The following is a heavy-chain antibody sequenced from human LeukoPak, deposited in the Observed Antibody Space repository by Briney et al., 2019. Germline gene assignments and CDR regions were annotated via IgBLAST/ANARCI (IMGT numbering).Heavy chain of an antibody. CDR2: IYYTGST. J-gene: IGHJ4*02. CDR1: GGSISSYY. V-gene: IGHV4-59*01. D-gene: IGHD6-19*01. Sequence: SETLSLTCTVSGGSISSYYWSWIRQPPGKGLEWIGYIYYTGSTNYNPSLKSRVTMSADTSKNQFSLKLSSVTAADTAVYYCARHSSGWSDFDYWGQGTLVTVSS. CDR3: ARHSSGWSDFDY.